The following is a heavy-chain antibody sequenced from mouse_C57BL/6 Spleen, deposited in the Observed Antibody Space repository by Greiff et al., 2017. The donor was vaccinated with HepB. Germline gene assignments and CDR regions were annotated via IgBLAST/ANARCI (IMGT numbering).Heavy chain of an antibody. D-gene: IGHD1-1*01. CDR2: IHPNSGST. V-gene: IGHV1-64*01. CDR3: ATTTVVEGDSFDY. J-gene: IGHJ2*01. Sequence: QVQLQQPGAELVKPGPSVKLSCKASGYTFTSYWMHWVKQRPGQGLEWIGMIHPNSGSTNYNEKFKSKATLTVDKSSSTAYMQLSSLTSEDSAVYYCATTTVVEGDSFDYWGQGTTLTVSS. CDR1: GYTFTSYW.